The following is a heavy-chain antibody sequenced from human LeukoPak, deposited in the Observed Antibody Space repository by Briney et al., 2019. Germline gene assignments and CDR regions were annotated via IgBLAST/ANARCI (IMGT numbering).Heavy chain of an antibody. CDR2: IYYSGST. CDR3: ARVGYGDYGAIFDY. CDR1: GGSISSYY. Sequence: SETLSLTCTVSGGSISSYYWSWIRQPPGKGLEWIGYIYYSGSTHYNPSLKSRVTISVDTSKNQFSLKLSSVTAADTAVYYCARVGYGDYGAIFDYWGQGTLVTVSS. D-gene: IGHD4-17*01. V-gene: IGHV4-59*01. J-gene: IGHJ4*02.